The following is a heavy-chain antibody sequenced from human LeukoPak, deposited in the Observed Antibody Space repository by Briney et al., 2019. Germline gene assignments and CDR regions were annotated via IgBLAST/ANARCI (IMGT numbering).Heavy chain of an antibody. CDR1: GFTFSSYA. CDR3: ARSGVVVPAAIDYYYYYYMDV. CDR2: ISSNGGST. Sequence: GGSLRLSCAASGFTFSSYAMPWVRQAPGKGLEYVSAISSNGGSTYYANSVKGRFTISRDNSKNTLYLQMGSLRAEDMSVYYCARSGVVVPAAIDYYYYYYMDVWGKGTTVTVSS. V-gene: IGHV3-64*01. D-gene: IGHD2-2*02. J-gene: IGHJ6*03.